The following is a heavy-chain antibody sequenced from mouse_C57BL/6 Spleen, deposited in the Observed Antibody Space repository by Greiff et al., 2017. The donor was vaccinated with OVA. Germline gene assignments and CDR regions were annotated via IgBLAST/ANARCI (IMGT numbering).Heavy chain of an antibody. D-gene: IGHD2-3*01. J-gene: IGHJ4*01. CDR1: GYTFTSYW. CDR2: IDPNSGGT. V-gene: IGHV1-72*01. CDR3: ERDYNGYYGNAMDY. Sequence: QVQLQQPGAELVKPGASVKLSCKASGYTFTSYWMHWVKQRPGRGLEWIGRIDPNSGGTKYNEKFKSKATLTVDKPSSTAYLQLSSLTSEDSAVYYWERDYNGYYGNAMDYWGKETSLTVPS.